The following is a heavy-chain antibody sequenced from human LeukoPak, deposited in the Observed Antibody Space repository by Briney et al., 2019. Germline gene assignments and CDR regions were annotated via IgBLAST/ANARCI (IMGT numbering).Heavy chain of an antibody. V-gene: IGHV3-7*03. CDR1: GFTFSAYW. Sequence: GGSLRLSCAASGFTFSAYWMSWVRQAPGKGLEWVANIKQDGSDKYYVDSVKGRFTISRDNAKNSLYLQMNSLRAEDTAVYYCARHSGWPSYYFDYWGQGTLVTVSS. D-gene: IGHD6-19*01. CDR2: IKQDGSDK. CDR3: ARHSGWPSYYFDY. J-gene: IGHJ4*02.